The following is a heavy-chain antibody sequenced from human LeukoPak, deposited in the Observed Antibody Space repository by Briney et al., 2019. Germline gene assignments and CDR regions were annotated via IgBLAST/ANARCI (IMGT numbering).Heavy chain of an antibody. J-gene: IGHJ4*02. V-gene: IGHV3-23*01. D-gene: IGHD6-13*01. CDR2: ISGSGGST. CDR1: GFTFSSYA. Sequence: PGGSLRLSCAASGFTFSSYAMSWVRQAPGRGLEWVSAISGSGGSTYYADSVKGRFTISRDNSKNTLYLQMNSLRAEDTAVYYCAKALLTLIAAAGSLGYWGQGTLVTVSS. CDR3: AKALLTLIAAAGSLGY.